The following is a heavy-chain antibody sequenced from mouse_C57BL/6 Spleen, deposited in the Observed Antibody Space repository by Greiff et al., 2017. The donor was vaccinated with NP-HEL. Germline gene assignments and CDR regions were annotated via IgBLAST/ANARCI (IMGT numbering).Heavy chain of an antibody. CDR2: ISSGSSTI. J-gene: IGHJ1*03. CDR3: ARGRTRYFDV. CDR1: GFTFSDYG. V-gene: IGHV5-17*01. Sequence: EVHLVESGGGLVKPGGSLKLSCAASGFTFSDYGMHWVRQAPEKGLEWVAYISSGSSTIYYADTVQGRFTISRDNAKNTLFLQMTSLRSEDTAMYYCARGRTRYFDVWGTGTTVTVSS.